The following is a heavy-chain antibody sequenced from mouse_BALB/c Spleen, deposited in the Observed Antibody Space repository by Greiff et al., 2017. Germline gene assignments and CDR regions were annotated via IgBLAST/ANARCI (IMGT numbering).Heavy chain of an antibody. J-gene: IGHJ2*01. Sequence: DVKLVESGGDLVKPGGSLKLSCAASGFTFSSYGMSWVRQTPDKRLEWVATISSGGSYTYYPDSVKGRFTISRDNAKNTLYLQMSSLKSEDTAMYYCARHEEGYYFDYWGQGTTLTVSS. CDR3: ARHEEGYYFDY. V-gene: IGHV5-6*02. CDR1: GFTFSSYG. CDR2: ISSGGSYT.